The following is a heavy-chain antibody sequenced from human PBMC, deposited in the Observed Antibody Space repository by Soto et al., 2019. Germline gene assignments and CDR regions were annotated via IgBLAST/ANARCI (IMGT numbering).Heavy chain of an antibody. CDR3: ARSRLVRGVTNYYYYYGMDV. Sequence: EASVKVSCKASGYTFTSYYMHWVRQAPGQGLEWMGIINPSGGSTSYAQKFQGRVTMTRDTSTSTVYMELSSLRSEDTAVYYCARSRLVRGVTNYYYYYGMDVWGQGTTVTVSS. J-gene: IGHJ6*02. CDR2: INPSGGST. V-gene: IGHV1-46*01. D-gene: IGHD3-10*01. CDR1: GYTFTSYY.